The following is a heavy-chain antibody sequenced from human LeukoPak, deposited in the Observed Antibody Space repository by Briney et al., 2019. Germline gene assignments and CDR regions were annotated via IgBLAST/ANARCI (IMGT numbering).Heavy chain of an antibody. CDR2: IYHSGST. CDR3: ARGEGSGYDYDFDY. CDR1: GYSISSGYY. D-gene: IGHD5-12*01. J-gene: IGHJ4*02. Sequence: SETLSLTCAVSGYSISSGYYWGWIRQPPGKGLEWIGSIYHSGSTYYNPSLKSRVTISVDTSKNQFSLKLSSVTAADTAVYYCARGEGSGYDYDFDYWGQGTLVTVSS. V-gene: IGHV4-38-2*01.